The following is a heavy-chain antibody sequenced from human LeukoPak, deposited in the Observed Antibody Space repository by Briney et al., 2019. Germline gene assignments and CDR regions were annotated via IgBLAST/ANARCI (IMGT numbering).Heavy chain of an antibody. Sequence: GASVKVSCKASGYTFTGYYMHWVRQAPGQGLGWMGWINPNSGGTNYAQKFQGRVTMTRDTSISTAYMELSRLRSDDTAVYYCARAEDSSGYTWYYFDYWGQGTLVTVSS. V-gene: IGHV1-2*02. CDR3: ARAEDSSGYTWYYFDY. CDR2: INPNSGGT. CDR1: GYTFTGYY. J-gene: IGHJ4*02. D-gene: IGHD3-22*01.